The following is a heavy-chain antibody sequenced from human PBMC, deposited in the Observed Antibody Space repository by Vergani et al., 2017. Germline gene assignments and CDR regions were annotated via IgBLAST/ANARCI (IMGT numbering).Heavy chain of an antibody. CDR1: GGSISSSSYY. CDR2: IYYSGST. CDR3: ARDTSGWNYFDY. V-gene: IGHV4-39*07. Sequence: QLQLQESGPGLVKPSETLSLTCTVSGGSISSSSYYWGWIRQPPGKGLEWIGSIYYSGSTYYNPSLKSRITISLDPSKSQFSLNLSSVTAADTAVYYCARDTSGWNYFDYWGQGTLVSVSS. D-gene: IGHD6-19*01. J-gene: IGHJ4*02.